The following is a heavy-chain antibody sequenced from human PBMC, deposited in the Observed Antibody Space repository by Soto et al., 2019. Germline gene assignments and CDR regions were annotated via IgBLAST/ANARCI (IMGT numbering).Heavy chain of an antibody. J-gene: IGHJ4*02. CDR2: SSAHNGNT. V-gene: IGHV1-18*01. CDR1: GYGFTTYG. D-gene: IGHD1-1*01. Sequence: QIHLVQSGAEVKKPGASVKVSCKGSGYGFTTYGITWVRQATGQGLEWMAWSSAHNGNTNYAQKLQGRVTVTRDTSTSPAYIVLRSLRSDDTAVYYCARGRYGDYWGQGALVTVSS. CDR3: ARGRYGDY.